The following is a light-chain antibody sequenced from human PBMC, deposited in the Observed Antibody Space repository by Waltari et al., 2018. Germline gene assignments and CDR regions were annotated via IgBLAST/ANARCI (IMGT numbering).Light chain of an antibody. CDR2: EGN. Sequence: NFMLTQPHSVSESPGKTVTISCTRSSGSIASNYVQWYQQRPGSSPTTVINEGNQRPSGVPDRFSGSIDISSNSASLTISGMKTEDEADYCCQSYDSRPHWVFGGVTKLTVL. CDR1: SGSIASNY. J-gene: IGLJ3*02. CDR3: QSYDSRPHWV. V-gene: IGLV6-57*01.